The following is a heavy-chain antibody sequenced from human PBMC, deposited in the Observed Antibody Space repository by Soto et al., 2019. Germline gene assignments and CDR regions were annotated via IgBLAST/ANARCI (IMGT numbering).Heavy chain of an antibody. Sequence: GASLKVSCKASGGTFSSYAISWVRQAPGQGLEWMGGIIPIFGTANYAQKFQGRVTITADESTSTAYMELSSLRSEDTAVYYCARSSAYYYALGAFDICGQGTMVIGSS. CDR3: ARSSAYYYALGAFDI. D-gene: IGHD3-10*01. J-gene: IGHJ3*02. CDR1: GGTFSSYA. CDR2: IIPIFGTA. V-gene: IGHV1-69*13.